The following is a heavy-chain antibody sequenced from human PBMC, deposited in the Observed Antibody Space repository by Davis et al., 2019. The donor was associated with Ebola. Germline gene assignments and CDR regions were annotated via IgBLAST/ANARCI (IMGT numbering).Heavy chain of an antibody. V-gene: IGHV3-48*02. J-gene: IGHJ3*02. Sequence: GESLKISCAASGFTFSSYSMNWVRQAPGKGLEWVSYISGGSSTIYYADSVKGQFTISRDNAKNSLYLQMNSLRDEDTAVYYCACTIFDAFDIWGQGTMVTVSS. D-gene: IGHD3-3*01. CDR3: ACTIFDAFDI. CDR1: GFTFSSYS. CDR2: ISGGSSTI.